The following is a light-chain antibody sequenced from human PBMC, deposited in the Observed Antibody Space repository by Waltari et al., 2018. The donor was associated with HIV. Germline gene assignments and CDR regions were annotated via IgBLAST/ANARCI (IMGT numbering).Light chain of an antibody. CDR1: NSDVGSYNY. CDR2: DVS. V-gene: IGLV2-11*01. Sequence: QSALTQPRSVSGSPGQSVTISCTGTNSDVGSYNYVSWYQQHPGKAPKLMISDVSKRPSGVPDRFSGSKSGNTASLTISGLQAEDEADYYCCSYAGTFWVFGGGTKLTVL. J-gene: IGLJ3*02. CDR3: CSYAGTFWV.